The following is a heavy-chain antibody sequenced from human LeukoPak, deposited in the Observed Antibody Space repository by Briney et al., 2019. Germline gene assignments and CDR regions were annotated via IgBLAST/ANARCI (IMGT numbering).Heavy chain of an antibody. V-gene: IGHV4-34*01. D-gene: IGHD4-11*01. CDR3: ARRRYSNSPYY. CDR2: INHSGST. Sequence: PSETLSLTCAVYGGSFSGYYWSWIRQPPGKGLEWIGEINHSGSTNYNPSLKSRVTISVDTSKNQFSLKLSSVTAADTAVYYCARRRYSNSPYYWGQGTLVTVSS. CDR1: GGSFSGYY. J-gene: IGHJ4*02.